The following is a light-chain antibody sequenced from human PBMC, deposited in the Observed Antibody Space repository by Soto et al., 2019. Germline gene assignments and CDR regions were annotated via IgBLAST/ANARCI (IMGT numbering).Light chain of an antibody. CDR1: SSDVGAYND. J-gene: IGLJ3*02. CDR3: TSYAGSNIWV. Sequence: QSALTQPPSASGSPGQSVTISCTGTSSDVGAYNDVSWYQQYPGKAPKLMIYEVSKRPSGVPDRFSGSKSGNTASLTVSGLQAEDEADYYCTSYAGSNIWVFGGGTKVTVL. V-gene: IGLV2-8*01. CDR2: EVS.